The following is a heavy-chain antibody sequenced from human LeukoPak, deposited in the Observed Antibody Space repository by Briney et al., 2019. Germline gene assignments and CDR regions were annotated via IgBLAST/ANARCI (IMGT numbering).Heavy chain of an antibody. CDR2: ISDSGTT. D-gene: IGHD1-1*01. Sequence: SETLSLTCTVSGGSPSRYYWSWIRQPPPKELEWFGYISDSGTTNYNPSLKSRVTISIDTSKKQFSPKLSSVAAADAAVYYCARVTWFPGKSYYYMDVWGKGTTVTVSS. J-gene: IGHJ6*03. CDR3: ARVTWFPGKSYYYMDV. V-gene: IGHV4-59*01. CDR1: GGSPSRYY.